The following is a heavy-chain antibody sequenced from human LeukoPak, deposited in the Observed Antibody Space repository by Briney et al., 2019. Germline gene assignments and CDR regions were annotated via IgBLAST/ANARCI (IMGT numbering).Heavy chain of an antibody. J-gene: IGHJ4*02. CDR3: ARGVGYFDSIGYFMCYFHY. D-gene: IGHD3-22*01. Sequence: VGSLRLSCAASGFTFSGYAMHWVRQAPGKGLEYASAISDNGGSTNYANSVKGRFTISRANSKNTVYLQMGSLRPEDMAVYYCARGVGYFDSIGYFMCYFHYWVQGALVTVSS. CDR2: ISDNGGST. V-gene: IGHV3-64*01. CDR1: GFTFSGYA.